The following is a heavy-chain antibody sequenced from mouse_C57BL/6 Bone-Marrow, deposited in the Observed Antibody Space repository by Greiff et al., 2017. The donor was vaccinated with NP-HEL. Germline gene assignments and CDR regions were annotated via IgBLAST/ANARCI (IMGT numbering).Heavy chain of an antibody. J-gene: IGHJ1*03. D-gene: IGHD1-1*02. CDR1: GFTFSSYG. V-gene: IGHV5-6*01. CDR3: ARHRGGYWYFDV. Sequence: EVQGVESGGDLVKPGGSLKLSCAASGFTFSSYGMSWVRQTPDKRLEWVATISSGGSYTYYPDSVKGRFTISRDNAKNTLYLQMSSLKSEDTAMYYCARHRGGYWYFDVWGTGTTVTVSS. CDR2: ISSGGSYT.